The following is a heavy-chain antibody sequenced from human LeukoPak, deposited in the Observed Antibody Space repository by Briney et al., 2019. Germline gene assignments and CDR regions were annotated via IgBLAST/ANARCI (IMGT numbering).Heavy chain of an antibody. CDR3: ARQDHFWSGFAFDI. CDR2: IYYSGST. Sequence: SEILSLTCTVSGGSISSSSYYWGWIRQPPGKGLEWIGSIYYSGSTYYNPSLKSRVTISVDTSKNQFSLKLSSVTAADTAVYYCARQDHFWSGFAFDIWGQGTMVTVSS. V-gene: IGHV4-39*01. CDR1: GGSISSSSYY. J-gene: IGHJ3*02. D-gene: IGHD3-3*01.